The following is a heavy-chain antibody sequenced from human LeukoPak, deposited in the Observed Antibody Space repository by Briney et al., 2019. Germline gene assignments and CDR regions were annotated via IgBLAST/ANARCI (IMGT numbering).Heavy chain of an antibody. J-gene: IGHJ3*02. D-gene: IGHD4-17*01. V-gene: IGHV1-18*01. CDR1: GYTFSSYG. Sequence: ASVKVSCKASGYTFSSYGISWVRQAPGQGLEWMGWISAYNGNTNYAQKFQGRVTMTEDTSTDTAYMELSSLRSEDTAVYYCATDDGDYREGESDAFDIWGQGTMVTVSS. CDR3: ATDDGDYREGESDAFDI. CDR2: ISAYNGNT.